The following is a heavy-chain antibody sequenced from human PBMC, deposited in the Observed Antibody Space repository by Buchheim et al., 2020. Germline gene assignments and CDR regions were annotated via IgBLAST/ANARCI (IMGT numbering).Heavy chain of an antibody. CDR1: GFTFSDYY. D-gene: IGHD2/OR15-2a*01. Sequence: QVQLMESGGGLVKPGGSLRLSCAASGFTFSDYYMSWIRQAPGKGLEWLSYISTSGGTTYYAASVKGRFTISRDNAKNSLYLQMNSLRAEDTADYYWARDVTAFVSYYYYGMDVWGQGT. CDR2: ISTSGGTT. J-gene: IGHJ6*02. CDR3: ARDVTAFVSYYYYGMDV. V-gene: IGHV3-11*01.